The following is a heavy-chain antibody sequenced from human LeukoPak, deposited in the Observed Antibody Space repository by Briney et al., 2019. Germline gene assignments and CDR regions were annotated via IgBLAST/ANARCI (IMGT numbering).Heavy chain of an antibody. CDR1: GFTFSGYS. J-gene: IGHJ4*02. CDR2: ISSSSDYI. V-gene: IGHV3-21*01. CDR3: ARQRGDILTGYYMPRGFDY. Sequence: TGGSLRLSCAASGFTFSGYSMNWVRQAPGKGLEWVSSISSSSDYIYYADSVKGRFTTSRDNAKNSLYLQMNSLRAEDTAVYYCARQRGDILTGYYMPRGFDYWGQGTLVTVSS. D-gene: IGHD3-9*01.